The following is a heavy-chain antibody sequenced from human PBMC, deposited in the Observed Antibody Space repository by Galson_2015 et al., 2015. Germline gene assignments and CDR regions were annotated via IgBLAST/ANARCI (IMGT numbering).Heavy chain of an antibody. CDR2: IYHSGST. CDR1: GDSISSSGYY. J-gene: IGHJ2*01. CDR3: AREAIVVAGTNWYFDL. D-gene: IGHD6-19*01. Sequence: ETLSLTCTVSGDSISSSGYYWSWFRQHPGKGLEWIGTIYHSGSTYYNPSLKSRVTISVDTSKNQFSLKLSSVTAADTAVYYCAREAIVVAGTNWYFDLWGRGTLVTVSS. V-gene: IGHV4-39*07.